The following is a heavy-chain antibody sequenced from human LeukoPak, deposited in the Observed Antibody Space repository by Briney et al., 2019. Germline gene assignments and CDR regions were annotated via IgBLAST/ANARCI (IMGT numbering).Heavy chain of an antibody. Sequence: GGSLTLSCAASRFTFSSYAMSWVRQAPAKGLEWVSAISGSGGSTYSADSVTGPFTTSRDNSKNTLYLQMNSLRAEDTAVYYCAKAGAVVVVAAQFFASWGQGTLVTVSS. D-gene: IGHD2-15*01. CDR3: AKAGAVVVVAAQFFAS. CDR1: RFTFSSYA. CDR2: ISGSGGST. V-gene: IGHV3-23*01. J-gene: IGHJ4*02.